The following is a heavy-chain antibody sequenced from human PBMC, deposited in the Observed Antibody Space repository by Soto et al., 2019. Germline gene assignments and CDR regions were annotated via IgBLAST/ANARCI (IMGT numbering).Heavy chain of an antibody. CDR1: GGSISSSSYY. V-gene: IGHV3-23*01. D-gene: IGHD2-2*01. CDR3: ANSPCSSTSCYSVFEWYYGMDV. J-gene: IGHJ6*02. CDR2: ISGSGGST. Sequence: PSETLSLTCTVSGGSISSSSYYWGWIRQPPGKGLEWVSAISGSGGSTYYADSVKGRFTISRDNSKNTLYLQMNSLRAEDTAVYYCANSPCSSTSCYSVFEWYYGMDVWGQGTTVTVS.